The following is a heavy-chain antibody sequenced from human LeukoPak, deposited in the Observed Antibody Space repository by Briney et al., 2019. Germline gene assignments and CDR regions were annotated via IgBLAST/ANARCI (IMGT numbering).Heavy chain of an antibody. D-gene: IGHD3-22*01. Sequence: PSETLSLTCAVYGGSFSGYYWSWIRQPPGKGLEWIGEINHSGSTNYNPSLKSRVTISVDTSKNQFSLKLSSVTAADTAAYYCARGGYYDSSGYPNLYDYWGQGTLVTVSS. CDR1: GGSFSGYY. CDR2: INHSGST. J-gene: IGHJ4*02. V-gene: IGHV4-34*01. CDR3: ARGGYYDSSGYPNLYDY.